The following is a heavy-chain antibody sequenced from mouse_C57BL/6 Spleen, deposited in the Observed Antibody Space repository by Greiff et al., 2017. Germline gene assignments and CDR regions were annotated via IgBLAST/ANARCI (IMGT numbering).Heavy chain of an antibody. V-gene: IGHV1-15*01. CDR1: GYTFTDYE. CDR3: TRKGTIADYFDY. D-gene: IGHD2-12*01. J-gene: IGHJ2*01. CDR2: IDPETGGT. Sequence: QVQLKQSGAELVRPGASVTLSCKASGYTFTDYEMHWVKQTPVHGLEWIGAIDPETGGTAYNQKFKGKAILTADKSSSTAYMELRSLTSEDSAVYYCTRKGTIADYFDYWGQGTTLTVSS.